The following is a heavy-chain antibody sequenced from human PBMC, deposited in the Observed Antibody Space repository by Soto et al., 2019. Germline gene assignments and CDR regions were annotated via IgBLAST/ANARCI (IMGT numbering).Heavy chain of an antibody. J-gene: IGHJ4*02. CDR1: GGSFSGYY. CDR2: INHSGST. Sequence: SETLSLTCAVYGGSFSGYYWSWIRQPPGKGLEWIGEINHSGSTNYNPSLKSRVTISVDTSKNQFSLKLSSETAADTAVYYCAREGNWNYVDYWGQGTLVTVSS. V-gene: IGHV4-34*01. D-gene: IGHD1-20*01. CDR3: AREGNWNYVDY.